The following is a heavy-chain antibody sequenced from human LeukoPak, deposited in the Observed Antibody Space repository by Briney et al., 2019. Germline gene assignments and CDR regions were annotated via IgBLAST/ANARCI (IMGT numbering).Heavy chain of an antibody. CDR1: GGSFNGYY. Sequence: PSETLSLTCAVYGGSFNGYYWSWIRQPPGKGLEWIGEINHSGSTNYNPSLKSRVTISVDTSKNQFSLKLSSVTAADTAVYYCARATTVTKNFDYWGQGTLVTVSS. J-gene: IGHJ4*02. CDR3: ARATTVTKNFDY. CDR2: INHSGST. D-gene: IGHD4-17*01. V-gene: IGHV4-34*01.